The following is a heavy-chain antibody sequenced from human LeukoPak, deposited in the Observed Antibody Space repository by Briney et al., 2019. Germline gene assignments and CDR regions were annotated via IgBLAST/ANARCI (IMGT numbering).Heavy chain of an antibody. CDR2: INHSGST. CDR1: GGSFSGYY. V-gene: IGHV4-34*01. D-gene: IGHD6-19*01. CDR3: ARGRIGYSSGWYWFDY. J-gene: IGHJ4*02. Sequence: PSETLSLTCAVYGGSFSGYYWSWIRQPPGKGLEWIGEINHSGSTNYNPSLKSRVTISVDTSKNPFSLKLSSVTAADTAVYYCARGRIGYSSGWYWFDYWGQGTLVTVSS.